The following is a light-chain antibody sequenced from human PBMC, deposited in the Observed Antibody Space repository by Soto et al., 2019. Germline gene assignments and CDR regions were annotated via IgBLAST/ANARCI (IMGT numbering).Light chain of an antibody. CDR3: QQRSNWPPT. Sequence: EIVFAQSAGPRSLWAGEKATLSCRASQSVSSYLAWYQQKPGQAPRLLIYDASNRATGIPARFSGSGSGTDFTLTISSLEPEDFAVYYCQQRSNWPPTFGQGTRLEIK. V-gene: IGKV3-11*01. J-gene: IGKJ5*01. CDR1: QSVSSY. CDR2: DAS.